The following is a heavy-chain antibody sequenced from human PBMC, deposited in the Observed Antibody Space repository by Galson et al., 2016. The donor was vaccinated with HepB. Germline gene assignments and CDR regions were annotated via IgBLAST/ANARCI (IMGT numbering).Heavy chain of an antibody. CDR1: GDSISSDY. V-gene: IGHV4-59*01. CDR2: IYYSGST. Sequence: SETLSLTCTASGDSISSDYWSWIRQPPGKGLEWIGYIYYSGSTNYNPSLKSRVTISVDTSKNQFSLKLNSVTAADTAVYYCARGDYDTRGYTMTFDYWGQGTLVTVS. J-gene: IGHJ4*02. D-gene: IGHD3-22*01. CDR3: ARGDYDTRGYTMTFDY.